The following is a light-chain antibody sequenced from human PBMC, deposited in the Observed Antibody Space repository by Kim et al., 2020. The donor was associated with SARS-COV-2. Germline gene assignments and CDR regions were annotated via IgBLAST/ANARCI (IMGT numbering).Light chain of an antibody. CDR1: HRVSSSY. CDR3: QQYGSSPTWT. Sequence: GESATRSRRTIHRVSSSYLAWYHQNPGQAPRLLIYGESSRATGIPDRFSGSGSGTDFTLTISRLEPEDFAVYYCQQYGSSPTWTFGQGTKVDIK. J-gene: IGKJ1*01. CDR2: GES. V-gene: IGKV3-20*01.